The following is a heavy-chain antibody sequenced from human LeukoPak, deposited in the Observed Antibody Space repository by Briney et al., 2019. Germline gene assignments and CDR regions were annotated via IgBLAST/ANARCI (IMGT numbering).Heavy chain of an antibody. CDR3: ARDPTVTDPYDAFDI. J-gene: IGHJ3*02. D-gene: IGHD4-17*01. CDR2: ISTSSSYI. V-gene: IGHV3-21*01. CDR1: GFAFSSYS. Sequence: GGSLRLSCAASGFAFSSYSMNWVRQAPGKGLEWVSSISTSSSYIYYADSVKGRFTISRDNAKKSLYLQMNSLRAEDTAVYHCARDPTVTDPYDAFDIWGQGTMVTVSS.